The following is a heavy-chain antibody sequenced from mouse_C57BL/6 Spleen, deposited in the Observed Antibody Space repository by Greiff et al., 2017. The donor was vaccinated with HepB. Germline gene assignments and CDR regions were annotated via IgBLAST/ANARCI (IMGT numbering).Heavy chain of an antibody. CDR1: GYTFTDYE. Sequence: QVQLKQSGAELVRPGASVTLSCKASGYTFTDYEMHWVKQTPVHGLEWIGAIDPETGGTAYNQKFKGKAILTADKSSSTAYMALRSLTSEDSAVYYCTGLRRYYAMDYWGQGTSVTVSS. D-gene: IGHD2-4*01. V-gene: IGHV1-15*01. CDR2: IDPETGGT. J-gene: IGHJ4*01. CDR3: TGLRRYYAMDY.